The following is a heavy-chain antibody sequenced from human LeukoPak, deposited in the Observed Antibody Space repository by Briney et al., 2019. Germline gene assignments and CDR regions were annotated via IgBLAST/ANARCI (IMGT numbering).Heavy chain of an antibody. D-gene: IGHD5-12*01. CDR2: IYTSGST. Sequence: SETLSLTCTVSGGSISSYYWSWIRQPAGKGLEWIGRIYTSGSTNYNPSLKSRVTMSVDTSKNQFSLKLSSVTAADTAVYYCARDLTIVATKGDTPRGNWFDPWGRGTLVTVSS. CDR1: GGSISSYY. V-gene: IGHV4-4*07. J-gene: IGHJ5*02. CDR3: ARDLTIVATKGDTPRGNWFDP.